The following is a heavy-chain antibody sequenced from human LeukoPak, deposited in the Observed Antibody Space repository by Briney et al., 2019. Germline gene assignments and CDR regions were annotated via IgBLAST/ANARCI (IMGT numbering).Heavy chain of an antibody. V-gene: IGHV1-46*01. CDR1: GYTFTRHY. CDR3: ARLSFSGYEIDY. CDR2: INPSGGST. D-gene: IGHD3-22*01. Sequence: ASVKVSCKASGYTFTRHYMHWVRQAPGQGLEWMGIINPSGGSTSYAQKFQGRVTMTRDTSISTAYMELSRLRSDDTAVYYCARLSFSGYEIDYWGQGTLVTVSS. J-gene: IGHJ4*02.